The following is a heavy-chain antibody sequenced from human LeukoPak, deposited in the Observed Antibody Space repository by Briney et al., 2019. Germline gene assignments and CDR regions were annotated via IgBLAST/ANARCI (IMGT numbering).Heavy chain of an antibody. CDR1: GGTFSSYA. CDR3: ARDRMVATISPQGAILDY. V-gene: IGHV1-69*13. J-gene: IGHJ4*02. D-gene: IGHD5-12*01. Sequence: SVKVSCKASGGTFSSYAISWVRQAPGQGLEWMGGIIPIFGTANYAQKFQGRVTITADESTSTAYMELSSLRSVDTAVYYCARDRMVATISPQGAILDYWGQGTLVTVSS. CDR2: IIPIFGTA.